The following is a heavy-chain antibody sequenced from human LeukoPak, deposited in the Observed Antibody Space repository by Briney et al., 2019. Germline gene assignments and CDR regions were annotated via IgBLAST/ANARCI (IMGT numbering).Heavy chain of an antibody. Sequence: ASVKVSRKASGYTFTSYGISWVRQAPGQGLEWMGWISAYNGNTNYAQKLQGRVTMTTDTSTSTAYMELRSLRSDDTAVYYCARDQELYSSSSCFDYWGQGTLVTVSS. D-gene: IGHD6-6*01. J-gene: IGHJ4*02. CDR2: ISAYNGNT. CDR3: ARDQELYSSSSCFDY. CDR1: GYTFTSYG. V-gene: IGHV1-18*01.